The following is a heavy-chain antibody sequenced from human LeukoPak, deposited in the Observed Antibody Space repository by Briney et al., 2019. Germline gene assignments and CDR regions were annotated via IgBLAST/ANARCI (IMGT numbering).Heavy chain of an antibody. CDR2: GSST. J-gene: IGHJ4*02. Sequence: GSSTSYADSVKGRFTISRDNAKNTLYLQMNSLRAEDTAVYYCARDQYDFWSGYYTGGLVYWGQGTLVTVSS. V-gene: IGHV3-74*01. D-gene: IGHD3-3*01. CDR3: ARDQYDFWSGYYTGGLVY.